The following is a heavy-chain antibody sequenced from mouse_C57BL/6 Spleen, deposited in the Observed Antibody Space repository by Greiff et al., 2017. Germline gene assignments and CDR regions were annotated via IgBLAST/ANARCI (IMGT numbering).Heavy chain of an antibody. V-gene: IGHV2-6-1*01. J-gene: IGHJ4*01. D-gene: IGHD2-4*01. CDR3: ARQDYDYDGPSMDY. Sequence: VKLMESGPGLVAPSQSLSITCTVSGFSLTSYGVHWVRQPPGKGLEWLVVIWSDGSTTYNSALKSRLSISKDNSKSQVFLKMNSLQTDDTAMYYCARQDYDYDGPSMDYWGQGTSVTVSS. CDR2: IWSDGST. CDR1: GFSLTSYG.